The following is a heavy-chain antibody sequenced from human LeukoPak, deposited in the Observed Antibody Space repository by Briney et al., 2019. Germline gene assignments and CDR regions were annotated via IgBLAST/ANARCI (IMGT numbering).Heavy chain of an antibody. CDR1: GGTFSSYA. CDR2: VIPIFGTA. V-gene: IGHV1-69*06. J-gene: IGHJ3*02. Sequence: ASVKVSCKASGGTFSSYAISWVRQAPGQGLEWMGGVIPIFGTANYAQKFQGRVTITADKSTSTAYMELSSLRSEDTAVYYCARGRGYFDSPIWGQGTMVTVSS. D-gene: IGHD3-9*01. CDR3: ARGRGYFDSPI.